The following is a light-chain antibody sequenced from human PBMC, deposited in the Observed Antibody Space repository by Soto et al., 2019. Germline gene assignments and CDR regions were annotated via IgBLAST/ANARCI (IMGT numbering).Light chain of an antibody. V-gene: IGLV3-1*01. CDR2: QDR. J-gene: IGLJ1*01. CDR1: KLGDKY. Sequence: SYELTQPPSVSVSPGQTASITCSGDKLGDKYACWYQQKPGQSPVLVIYQDRKRPSGIPERFSGSNSGNTATLTISGTQAMDEADYYCQAWDSSTAWVFGTGTKLTVL. CDR3: QAWDSSTAWV.